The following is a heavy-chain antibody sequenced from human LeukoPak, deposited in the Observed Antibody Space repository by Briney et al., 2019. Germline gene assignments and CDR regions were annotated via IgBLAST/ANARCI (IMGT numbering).Heavy chain of an antibody. D-gene: IGHD4-11*01. CDR2: ISGSGSST. CDR3: ASHDYSNYGY. Sequence: PGGSLRLSCAASGFTFSSYAMSWVRQAPGKGLEWVSVISGSGSSTYYADSVKGRFTISRDNSKNTLYLQMNSLRAEDTAVYYCASHDYSNYGYWGQGTLVTVSS. CDR1: GFTFSSYA. J-gene: IGHJ4*02. V-gene: IGHV3-23*01.